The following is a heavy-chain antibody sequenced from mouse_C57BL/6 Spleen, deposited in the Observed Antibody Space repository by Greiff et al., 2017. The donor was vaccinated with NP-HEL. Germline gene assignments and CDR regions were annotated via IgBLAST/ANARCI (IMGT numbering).Heavy chain of an antibody. D-gene: IGHD2-1*01. J-gene: IGHJ4*01. V-gene: IGHV1-59*01. CDR2: IDPSDSYT. CDR1: GYTFTSYW. Sequence: QVQLQQPGAELVRPGTSVKLSCKASGYTFTSYWMHWVKQRPGQGLEWIGVIDPSDSYTNYNQKFKGKATLTVDTSSRTAYMQRSSLTYEDSAVYYCARRGGNSDAMDYWGQVTSVTVSS. CDR3: ARRGGNSDAMDY.